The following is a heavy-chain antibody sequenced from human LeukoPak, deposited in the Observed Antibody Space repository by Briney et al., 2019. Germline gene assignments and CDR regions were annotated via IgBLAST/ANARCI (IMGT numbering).Heavy chain of an antibody. CDR1: GGSISTFY. D-gene: IGHD2-15*01. V-gene: IGHV4-59*12. Sequence: SETLSLTCTVSGGSISTFYWSWIRQPPGKGLKWIGYIHYSGSTNYNPSLKSRVNISVDTSKNQLSLKVSSVIAADTAVYYCAREWSAFDYWGQGARVTVSS. CDR3: AREWSAFDY. J-gene: IGHJ4*02. CDR2: IHYSGST.